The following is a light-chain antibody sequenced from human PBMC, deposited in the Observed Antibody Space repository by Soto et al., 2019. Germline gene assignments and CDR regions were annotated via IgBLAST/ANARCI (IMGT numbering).Light chain of an antibody. Sequence: QSVLTQPPSVSAAPGQKVTISGAGSSSNIGGNSVSWYQQLPGTAPKLLIYDDNKRPSGIPDRFSGSKSGTSATLGITGFQTGDEADYYCGSWDSSLSAYVFGPGTKGTVL. CDR1: SSNIGGNS. J-gene: IGLJ1*01. CDR2: DDN. V-gene: IGLV1-51*01. CDR3: GSWDSSLSAYV.